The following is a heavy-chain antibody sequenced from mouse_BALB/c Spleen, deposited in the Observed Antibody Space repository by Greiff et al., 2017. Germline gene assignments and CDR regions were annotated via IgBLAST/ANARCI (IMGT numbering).Heavy chain of an antibody. CDR3: AGGNYVYYFDY. D-gene: IGHD2-1*01. CDR1: GYSFTSYY. V-gene: IGHV1-28*01. J-gene: IGHJ2*01. CDR2: IDPFNGGT. Sequence: VQLQQSGPELMKPGASVKISCKASGYSFTSYYMHWVKQSHGKSLEWIGYIDPFNGGTSYNQRFKGKATLTVDKSSSTAYMHLSSLTSEDSAVYYCAGGNYVYYFDYWGQGTTLTVSS.